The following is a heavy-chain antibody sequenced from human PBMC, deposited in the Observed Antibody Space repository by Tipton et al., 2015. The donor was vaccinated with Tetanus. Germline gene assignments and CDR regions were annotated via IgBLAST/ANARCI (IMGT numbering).Heavy chain of an antibody. V-gene: IGHV4-59*08. CDR3: ARGVSRDWNGHYFDY. CDR1: GASITSFY. D-gene: IGHD1-1*01. Sequence: TLSLTCTVSGASITSFYWSWIRQSPGKGLEWLGDIYYTGGTHYNASLKGRLTISIDMSENQSSLTLTSVTGADTAVYYCARGVSRDWNGHYFDYWGQGALVTVSS. J-gene: IGHJ4*02. CDR2: IYYTGGT.